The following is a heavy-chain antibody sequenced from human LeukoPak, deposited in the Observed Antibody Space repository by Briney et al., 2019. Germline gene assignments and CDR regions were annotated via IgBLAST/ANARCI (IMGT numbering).Heavy chain of an antibody. CDR1: GGTFSSYA. CDR2: IIPIFGTA. J-gene: IGHJ4*02. CDR3: ARGDSSGYSY. Sequence: SVKVSCKASGGTFSSYAISWVRQAPGQGLEWMGRIIPIFGTANYAQKFQGRVTITTDESTSIAYMELSSLRSEDTAVYYCARGDSSGYSYWGQGTLVTVSS. D-gene: IGHD3-22*01. V-gene: IGHV1-69*05.